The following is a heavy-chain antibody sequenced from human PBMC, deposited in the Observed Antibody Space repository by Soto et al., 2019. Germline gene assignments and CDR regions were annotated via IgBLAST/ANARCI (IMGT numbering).Heavy chain of an antibody. CDR1: GKSQTELP. D-gene: IGHD1-26*01. V-gene: IGHV1-24*01. J-gene: IGHJ6*02. CDR2: FDPEDGEI. CDR3: STRTYSGSTFYYYYGMDV. Sequence: ASVRVSCEVSGKSQTELPMHWVRQAPGKGLEWMGGFDPEDGEIIYAQKFQGRVTVTEDTSTDTAYMELSSLRSEDTAIYYCSTRTYSGSTFYYYYGMDVWG.